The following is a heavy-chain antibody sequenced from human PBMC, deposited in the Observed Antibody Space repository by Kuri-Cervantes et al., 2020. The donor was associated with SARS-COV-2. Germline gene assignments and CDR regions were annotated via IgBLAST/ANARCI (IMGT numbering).Heavy chain of an antibody. CDR1: GYTFTGYY. Sequence: ASVKVSCKASGYTFTGYYMHWVRQAPGQGLEWMGWINPNSGGTNYAQKFQGWVTMTRDTSISTAYMELSRLRSDDTAVYYCATAGYTYYYDSRFDYWGQGTLVTVSS. CDR2: INPNSGGT. J-gene: IGHJ4*02. V-gene: IGHV1-2*04. CDR3: ATAGYTYYYDSRFDY. D-gene: IGHD3-22*01.